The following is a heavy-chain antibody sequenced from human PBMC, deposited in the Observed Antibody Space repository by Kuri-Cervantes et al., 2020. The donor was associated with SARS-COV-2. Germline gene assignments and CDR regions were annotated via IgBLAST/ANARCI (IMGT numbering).Heavy chain of an antibody. CDR3: ARDPTKWELNYFYYGLDV. CDR1: GYPFNSFG. D-gene: IGHD1-26*01. Sequence: ASVKVSCKASGYPFNSFGITWVRQAPGQGLEWMGRTSYLNGKADYAQKIQGRVIMTRDTSTDTAYMELRNLRSDDTAVYYCARDPTKWELNYFYYGLDVWGQETTVTVSS. CDR2: TSYLNGKA. J-gene: IGHJ6*02. V-gene: IGHV1-18*04.